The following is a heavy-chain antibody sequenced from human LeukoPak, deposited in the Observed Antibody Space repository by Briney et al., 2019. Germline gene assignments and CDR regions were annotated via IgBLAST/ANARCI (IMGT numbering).Heavy chain of an antibody. CDR3: AIHGPYDDYVSYFDY. CDR1: GFTFRSYS. CDR2: ISSSSSTI. D-gene: IGHD4-17*01. V-gene: IGHV3-48*02. J-gene: IGHJ4*02. Sequence: PGGSLRLSCASSGFTFRSYSMNWVGQAPGKGLEWVSYISSSSSTIYYADSVKGRFTISRDNAKNSLYLQMNSLRDEDTAVYYCAIHGPYDDYVSYFDYWGQGTLVTVSS.